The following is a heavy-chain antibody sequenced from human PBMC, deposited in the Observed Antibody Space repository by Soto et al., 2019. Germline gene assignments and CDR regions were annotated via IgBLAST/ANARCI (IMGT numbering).Heavy chain of an antibody. V-gene: IGHV1-69*13. D-gene: IGHD3-22*01. Sequence: SVKVSCKASGGTFSSYAISWVRQAPGQGLEWMGGIIPIFGTANYAQKFQGRVTIIADESTSTAYMELSSLRSEDTAVYYCARGGDSKCPYFDYWGQGPLVTVSS. CDR2: IIPIFGTA. J-gene: IGHJ4*02. CDR3: ARGGDSKCPYFDY. CDR1: GGTFSSYA.